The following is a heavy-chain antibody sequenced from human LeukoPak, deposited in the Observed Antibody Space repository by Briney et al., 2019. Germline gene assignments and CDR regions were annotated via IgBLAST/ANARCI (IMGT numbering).Heavy chain of an antibody. D-gene: IGHD3-10*01. CDR2: ISYDGSNK. Sequence: SCKASGFTFSSYAMHWVRQAPGKGLEWVAVISYDGSNKYYADSVKGRFTISRDNSKNTLYLQMNSLRAEDTAVYYCARALYYYGSGSYTPPIDYWGQGTLVTVSS. CDR1: GFTFSSYA. J-gene: IGHJ4*02. V-gene: IGHV3-30-3*01. CDR3: ARALYYYGSGSYTPPIDY.